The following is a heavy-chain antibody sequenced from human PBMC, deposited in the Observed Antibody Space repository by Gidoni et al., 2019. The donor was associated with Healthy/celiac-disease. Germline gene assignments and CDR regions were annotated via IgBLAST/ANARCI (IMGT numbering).Heavy chain of an antibody. D-gene: IGHD2-2*01. CDR2: IYYSGST. J-gene: IGHJ4*02. V-gene: IGHV4-30-4*01. Sequence: QVQLQESGPGLVKPSQPLSLTCTVSGGSLSSGDYYWSWIRQPPGKGLEWIGYIYYSGSTYDNPSLKSRVTISVDTSKNQFSLKLSSVTAADTAVYYCARVSPIVVPAAPFDYWGQGTLVTVSS. CDR1: GGSLSSGDYY. CDR3: ARVSPIVVPAAPFDY.